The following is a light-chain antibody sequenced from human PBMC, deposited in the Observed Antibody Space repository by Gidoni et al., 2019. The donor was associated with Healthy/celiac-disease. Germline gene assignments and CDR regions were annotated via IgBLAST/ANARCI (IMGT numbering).Light chain of an antibody. CDR2: DAS. CDR1: QSVSSY. J-gene: IGKJ2*01. V-gene: IGKV3-11*01. Sequence: EIVLTQSPATLSLSPGERATLTCRARQSVSSYLAWYQQKPGQAPRLLIYDASNRATGIPARFSGSASGTDFTLSISSLDPEDFAVYYCQQRSNWPRYTFXQXTKLXIK. CDR3: QQRSNWPRYT.